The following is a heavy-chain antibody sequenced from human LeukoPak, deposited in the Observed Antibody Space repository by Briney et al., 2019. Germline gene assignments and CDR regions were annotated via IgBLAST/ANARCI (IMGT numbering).Heavy chain of an antibody. CDR1: GYTFTSYY. D-gene: IGHD2-2*01. V-gene: IGHV1-46*01. J-gene: IGHJ5*02. CDR2: INPSGGST. Sequence: ASVKVSCKASGYTFTSYYMHWVRQAPGQGLEWMGIINPSGGSTSYAQKFQGRVTMTRDTSTSTVYMELSSLRSEDTAVYYCARGGREYQLLSLNWFDPWGQGTLVTVSS. CDR3: ARGGREYQLLSLNWFDP.